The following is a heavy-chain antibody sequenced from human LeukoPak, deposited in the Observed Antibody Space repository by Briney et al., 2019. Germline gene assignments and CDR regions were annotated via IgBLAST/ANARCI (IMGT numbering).Heavy chain of an antibody. J-gene: IGHJ4*02. CDR1: GYTFTSYG. D-gene: IGHD3-22*01. Sequence: EASVKVSCKASGYTFTSYGISWVRQAPGQGLEWMGWISAYNGNTNYAQKFQGRVTMTEDTSTDTAYMELSSLRSEDTAVYYCATVSSGYYALWGQGTLVTVSS. CDR2: ISAYNGNT. V-gene: IGHV1-18*01. CDR3: ATVSSGYYAL.